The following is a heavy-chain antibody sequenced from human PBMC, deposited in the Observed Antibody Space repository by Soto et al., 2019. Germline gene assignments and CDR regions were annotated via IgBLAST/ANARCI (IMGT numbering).Heavy chain of an antibody. CDR3: ARLYSSSSRRLGSYLDY. J-gene: IGHJ4*02. Sequence: SETLSLTCTVSGGSISSSSYYWGWIRQPPGKGLEWIGSIYYSGSTYYNPSLKSRVTISVDTSKNQFSLKLSSVTAADTAVYYCARLYSSSSRRLGSYLDYWGQGTLVTVSS. D-gene: IGHD6-6*01. CDR1: GGSISSSSYY. CDR2: IYYSGST. V-gene: IGHV4-39*01.